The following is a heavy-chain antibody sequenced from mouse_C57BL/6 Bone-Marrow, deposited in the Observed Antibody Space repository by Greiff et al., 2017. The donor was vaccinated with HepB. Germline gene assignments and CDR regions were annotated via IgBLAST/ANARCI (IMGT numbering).Heavy chain of an antibody. D-gene: IGHD2-4*01. CDR1: GYTFTSYG. CDR3: ADYDYDYAMDY. Sequence: VQLQQSGAELARPGASVKLSCKASGYTFTSYGISWVKQRTGQGLEWIGEIYPRSGNTYYNEKFKSKATLTADKSSSTAYMELRRLTSEDSAVYFCADYDYDYAMDYWGQGTSVTVSS. J-gene: IGHJ4*01. CDR2: IYPRSGNT. V-gene: IGHV1-81*01.